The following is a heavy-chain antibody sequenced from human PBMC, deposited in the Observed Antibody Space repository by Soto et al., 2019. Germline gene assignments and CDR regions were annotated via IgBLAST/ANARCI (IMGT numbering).Heavy chain of an antibody. CDR3: ARVPSKYDFWSGYPRGYYMDV. CDR1: GYTFTSYA. V-gene: IGHV1-3*01. Sequence: ASVKVSCNASGYTFTSYAMHWVRKAPGQRLEWMGWINAGNGNTKYSQKFQGRVAITRDTSASTAYMELSSLRSEDTAVYYCARVPSKYDFWSGYPRGYYMDVWGKGTTVTVSS. CDR2: INAGNGNT. D-gene: IGHD3-3*01. J-gene: IGHJ6*03.